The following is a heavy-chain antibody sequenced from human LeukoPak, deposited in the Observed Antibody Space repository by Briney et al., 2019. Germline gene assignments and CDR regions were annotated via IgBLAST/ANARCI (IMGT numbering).Heavy chain of an antibody. D-gene: IGHD2-2*01. V-gene: IGHV4-31*03. CDR1: GGSISSGGYS. J-gene: IGHJ4*02. Sequence: SETLSLTCTVSGGSISSGGYSWSWIRQHPGKGLEWIGYIYYSGSTYYTPSLKSRVTISVDTSKNQFSLKLSSVTAADTAVYYCARGNVVVPVDYWGQGTLVTVSS. CDR3: ARGNVVVPVDY. CDR2: IYYSGST.